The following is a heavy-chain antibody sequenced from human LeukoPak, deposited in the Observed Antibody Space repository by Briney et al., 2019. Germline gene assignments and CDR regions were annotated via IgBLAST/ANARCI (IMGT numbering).Heavy chain of an antibody. V-gene: IGHV3-23*01. D-gene: IGHD2-15*01. J-gene: IGHJ6*02. CDR1: GFTFSSYA. Sequence: GGSLRLSCAASGFTFSSYAMSWVRQAPGKGLEWVSAISGSGGSTYYADSVKGRFTISTDNSKNTLYLQMNSLRAEDTAVYYCAKDQGSRYYYYGMDVWGQGTTVTVSS. CDR2: ISGSGGST. CDR3: AKDQGSRYYYYGMDV.